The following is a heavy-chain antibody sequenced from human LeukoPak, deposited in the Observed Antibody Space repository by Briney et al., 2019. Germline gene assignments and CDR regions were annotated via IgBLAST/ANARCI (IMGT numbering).Heavy chain of an antibody. CDR1: GFTFSSYW. CDR2: INGDGRDK. D-gene: IGHD4-23*01. Sequence: GGSLRLSCAASGFTFSSYWMNWVRQAPGKGLEWVANINGDGRDKYYVGSVRGRFTMSRDKADNALYLQMDNLTPEDTAVYYCAKNSLSSADYAGPLDIWGQGTMVTVSS. V-gene: IGHV3-7*01. J-gene: IGHJ3*02. CDR3: AKNSLSSADYAGPLDI.